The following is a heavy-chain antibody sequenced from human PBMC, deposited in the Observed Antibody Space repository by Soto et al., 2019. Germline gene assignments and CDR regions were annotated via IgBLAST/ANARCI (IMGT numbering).Heavy chain of an antibody. CDR3: ARDEGGYDILTGYYKSHNFDY. V-gene: IGHV1-18*01. CDR1: GYTFTHFY. Sequence: ASVKVSCKASGYTFTHFYITWVRQAPGQGLEWMGAISPHNFNTNYTQKFRGRVTLTTEKSTNTAYMDLGSLTSDDKAVYYCARDEGGYDILTGYYKSHNFDYWGQGVPVTVSS. J-gene: IGHJ4*02. D-gene: IGHD3-9*01. CDR2: ISPHNFNT.